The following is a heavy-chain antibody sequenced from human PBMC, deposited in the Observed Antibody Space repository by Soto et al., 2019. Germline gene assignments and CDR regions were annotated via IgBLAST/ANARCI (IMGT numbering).Heavy chain of an antibody. CDR3: AREAVVAATLYYFDY. CDR2: ISYDGSNK. J-gene: IGHJ4*02. Sequence: QVPLVESGGGVVQPGRSLRLSCAASGFTFSSYAMHWVRQAPGKGLEWVAVISYDGSNKYYADSVKGRFTISRDNSKNTLYLQMNSLRAEDTAVYYCAREAVVAATLYYFDYWGQGTLVTVSS. V-gene: IGHV3-30-3*01. D-gene: IGHD2-15*01. CDR1: GFTFSSYA.